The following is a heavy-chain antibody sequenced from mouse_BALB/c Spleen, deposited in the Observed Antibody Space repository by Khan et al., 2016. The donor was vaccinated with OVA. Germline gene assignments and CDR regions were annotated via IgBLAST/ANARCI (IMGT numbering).Heavy chain of an antibody. CDR1: GYTFTDYY. D-gene: IGHD1-2*01. J-gene: IGHJ3*01. V-gene: IGHV1-77*01. CDR2: TYPGSGNT. Sequence: QVQLQQSGAELARPGASVKLSCKASGYTFTDYYINWVKQRTGQGLEWIGETYPGSGNTYYNEKFKDKATLTADKSSTTAYMQLSSLTSEDSAVYFCARRNYFGYTFAYWGQGTLVTVSA. CDR3: ARRNYFGYTFAY.